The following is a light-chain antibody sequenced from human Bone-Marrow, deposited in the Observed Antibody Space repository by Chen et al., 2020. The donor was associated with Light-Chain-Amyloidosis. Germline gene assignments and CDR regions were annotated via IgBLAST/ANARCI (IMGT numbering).Light chain of an antibody. CDR3: QQYFSTPRWT. CDR2: WAS. CDR1: QSVLYSSNNKNY. V-gene: IGKV4-1*01. J-gene: IGKJ1*01. Sequence: DIVMTQSPDSLAVSLGERATINCKSSQSVLYSSNNKNYLAWYQQKPGQPPKLLIYWASTRESGVPDRFSGSGSGTNFTHTISSLQAEDVAVYYCQQYFSTPRWTFGQGTKVKIK.